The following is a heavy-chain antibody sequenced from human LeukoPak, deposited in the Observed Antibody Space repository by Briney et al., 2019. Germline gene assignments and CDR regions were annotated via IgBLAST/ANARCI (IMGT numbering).Heavy chain of an antibody. CDR3: ASSRRIAAAQKARTYYYYGMDV. CDR2: IKKDGSKE. J-gene: IGHJ6*02. D-gene: IGHD6-13*01. V-gene: IGHV3-7*01. Sequence: GGSLRLSCAASEFTFSDYWMSWVRQAPGKGPEWVANIKKDGSKEHYVDSVKGRFTVSRDNAKNSLFLQMNSLRVEDTAVYYCASSRRIAAAQKARTYYYYGMDVWGQGTTVTVSS. CDR1: EFTFSDYW.